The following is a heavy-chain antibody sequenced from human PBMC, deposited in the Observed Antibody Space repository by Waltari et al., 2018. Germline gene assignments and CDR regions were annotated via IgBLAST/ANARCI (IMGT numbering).Heavy chain of an antibody. J-gene: IGHJ4*02. D-gene: IGHD1-26*01. CDR2: ISASGGTT. V-gene: IGHV3-23*04. Sequence: EVQLVESGGGSVQPGGSLKLSCAASGCPFSLHAMTWVRQAPGKGLEWLSFISASGGTTYYSDSVKGRFTISRDNSKNTLDLQMNSLRVEDTAVYYCAKDRILGIDYWGQGTLVTVSS. CDR3: AKDRILGIDY. CDR1: GCPFSLHA.